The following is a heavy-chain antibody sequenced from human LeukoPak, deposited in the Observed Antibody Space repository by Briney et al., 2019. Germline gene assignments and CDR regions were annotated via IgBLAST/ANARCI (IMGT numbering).Heavy chain of an antibody. Sequence: GASVKVSCKASGYTFSNYIISWVRQAPGQGLEWMGCISAYNGNTNYAQKLQGRVTMTTDTSTSTAHMELRGLRSDDTAVYYCARDRSSSDYWGQGTLVTVSS. J-gene: IGHJ4*02. CDR2: ISAYNGNT. CDR1: GYTFSNYI. D-gene: IGHD3-10*01. V-gene: IGHV1-18*04. CDR3: ARDRSSSDY.